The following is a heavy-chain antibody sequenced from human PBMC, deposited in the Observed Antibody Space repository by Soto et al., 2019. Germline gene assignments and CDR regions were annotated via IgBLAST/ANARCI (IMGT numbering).Heavy chain of an antibody. CDR1: GFTVSSNY. V-gene: IGHV3-66*01. D-gene: IGHD2-2*01. CDR3: ERATSIPSPDAFDI. J-gene: IGHJ3*02. Sequence: PGGSLRLSCAASGFTVSSNYMSWVRQAPGKGLEWVSVIYSGGSTYYADSVKGRFTISRDNSKNTLYLQMNSLRAEDTAVYYCERATSIPSPDAFDIWGQGTMVTVSS. CDR2: IYSGGST.